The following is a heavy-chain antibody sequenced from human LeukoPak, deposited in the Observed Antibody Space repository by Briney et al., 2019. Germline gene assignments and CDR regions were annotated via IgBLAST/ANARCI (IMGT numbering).Heavy chain of an antibody. CDR3: ARVYYSSSYDYWYFDL. V-gene: IGHV4-59*01. D-gene: IGHD6-13*01. Sequence: SETLSLTCTVSGGSLSSYYWSWIRQPPGKGLEWSGYIYYSGSTNYNPSLKSRVTISVDTSKNQFSLKLSSVTAADTAVYYCARVYYSSSYDYWYFDLWGRGTLVTVSS. CDR1: GGSLSSYY. J-gene: IGHJ2*01. CDR2: IYYSGST.